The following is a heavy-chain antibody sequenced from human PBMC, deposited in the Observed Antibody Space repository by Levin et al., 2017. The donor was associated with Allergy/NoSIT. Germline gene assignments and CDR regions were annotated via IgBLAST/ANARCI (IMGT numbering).Heavy chain of an antibody. Sequence: GESLKISCAASGFIFSDHYMDWVRQAPGKGLEWVGRTRNKARGYTTEYAASVKGRFTVSRDDSKNSLYLQMNSLQTEDTAVYYCARAGAEVRGNKYALDVWGQGTTVTVSS. D-gene: IGHD3-10*01. CDR1: GFIFSDHY. J-gene: IGHJ6*02. CDR3: ARAGAEVRGNKYALDV. CDR2: TRNKARGYTT. V-gene: IGHV3-72*01.